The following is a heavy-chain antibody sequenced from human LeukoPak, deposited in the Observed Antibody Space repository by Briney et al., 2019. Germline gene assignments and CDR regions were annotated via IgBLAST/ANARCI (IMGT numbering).Heavy chain of an antibody. D-gene: IGHD6-13*01. Sequence: GGSLRLSCAASGFTFSFYGMHWVRQAPGKGLEWVSGISWNSGSIGYADSVKGRFTISRDNAKNSLYLQMNSLRAEDTALYYCAKGRSSSWYAEDWFDPWGQGTLVTVSS. J-gene: IGHJ5*02. CDR2: ISWNSGSI. CDR1: GFTFSFYG. CDR3: AKGRSSSWYAEDWFDP. V-gene: IGHV3-9*01.